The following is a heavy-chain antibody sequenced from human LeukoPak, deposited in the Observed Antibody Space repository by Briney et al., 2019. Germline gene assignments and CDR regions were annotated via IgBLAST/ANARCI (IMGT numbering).Heavy chain of an antibody. CDR3: ARVRDPRQYYYDNSGYRNAFDI. CDR2: ISSNGGST. J-gene: IGHJ3*02. V-gene: IGHV3-64*01. D-gene: IGHD3-22*01. Sequence: PGGSLRLSCAASGFTFSSYAMHWVRQAPGKGLEYVSAISSNGGSTYYANSVKGRFTISRDNAKNSLYLQMNSLRAEDTAVYYCARVRDPRQYYYDNSGYRNAFDIWGQGTMVTVSS. CDR1: GFTFSSYA.